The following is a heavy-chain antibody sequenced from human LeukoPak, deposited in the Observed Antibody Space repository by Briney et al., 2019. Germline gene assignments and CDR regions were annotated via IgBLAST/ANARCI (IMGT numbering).Heavy chain of an antibody. CDR2: ISYEGSNK. D-gene: IGHD4-17*01. J-gene: IGHJ4*02. CDR1: GFRFSYYG. V-gene: IGHV3-30*03. CDR3: ARVATVTNHFDY. Sequence: PGRSLRLSCVASGFRFSYYGMHWVRQAPGKGLEWVATISYEGSNKYFADSVKGRFTVSRDNSKNTVYLQMNSLRPEDTALYYCARVATVTNHFDYWGQGTLVTVSS.